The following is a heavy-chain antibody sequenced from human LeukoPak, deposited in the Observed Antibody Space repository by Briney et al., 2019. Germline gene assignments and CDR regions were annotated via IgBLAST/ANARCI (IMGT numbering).Heavy chain of an antibody. CDR3: ARVRYYDYVWGSYRDYYYYMDV. V-gene: IGHV3-48*03. D-gene: IGHD3-16*02. CDR1: GFTFSSYE. CDR2: ISSSGSTI. Sequence: GGSLRLSCAASGFTFSSYEMNWVRQAPGKGLEWVSYISSSGSTIYYADSVKGRFTISRDNAKNSLYLQMNSLRAEDTAVYYCARVRYYDYVWGSYRDYYYYMDVWGKGTTVTISS. J-gene: IGHJ6*03.